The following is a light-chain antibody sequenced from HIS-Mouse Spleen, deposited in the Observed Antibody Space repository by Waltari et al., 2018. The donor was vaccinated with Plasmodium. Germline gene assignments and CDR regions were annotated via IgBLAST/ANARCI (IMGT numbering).Light chain of an antibody. CDR2: EDS. CDR3: YSTDSSGNHRV. CDR1: ALPKKY. Sequence: SYELTQPPSVSVSPGQTARITCSGDALPKKYSYWYQQNSGQAPVLVNYEDSKRPSGIPERFSGSSSGTMATLTISGAQVEDEADYYCYSTDSSGNHRVFGGGTKLTVL. J-gene: IGLJ3*02. V-gene: IGLV3-10*01.